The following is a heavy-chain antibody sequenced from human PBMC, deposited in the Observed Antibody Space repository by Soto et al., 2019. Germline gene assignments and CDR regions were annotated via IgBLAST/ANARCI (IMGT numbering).Heavy chain of an antibody. D-gene: IGHD6-19*01. CDR1: DDSFRGAEYY. CDR3: ARGPAYIDGWRTFDL. CDR2: TYYNGDT. Sequence: SETLSLTCTVSDDSFRGAEYYWSWIRQPLGKGPEWIGYTYYNGDTKYNPALRSRVTMSEDTSKNQFSLRLSSVTAADTAVYFCARGPAYIDGWRTFDLWGRGMLVTASS. V-gene: IGHV4-61*08. J-gene: IGHJ4*02.